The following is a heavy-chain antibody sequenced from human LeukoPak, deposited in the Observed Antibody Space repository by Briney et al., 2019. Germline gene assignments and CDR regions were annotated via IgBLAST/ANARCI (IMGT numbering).Heavy chain of an antibody. D-gene: IGHD3-3*01. CDR2: IYYSGST. CDR1: GGSVSSGSYY. Sequence: SETLSLTCTVSGGSVSSGSYYWSWIRQPPGKGLEWIGYIYYSGSTYYNPSLKSRVTISVDTSKNQFSLKLSSVTAADTAVYYCARDFGDRWGQGTLVTVSS. J-gene: IGHJ4*02. CDR3: ARDFGDR. V-gene: IGHV4-31*03.